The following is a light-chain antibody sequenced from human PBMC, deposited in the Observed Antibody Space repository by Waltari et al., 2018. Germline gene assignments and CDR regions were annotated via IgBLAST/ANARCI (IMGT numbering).Light chain of an antibody. J-gene: IGKJ1*01. CDR2: KAS. Sequence: DIQMTQSPSTLSASVGDRVTITCRASESISNWLAWYQQKPWKAPKVLIHKASSLESGVPSRFSGSGSATEFTLTISNLQSDDFATYYCQQYDSFWTFGQGTKVEIK. CDR1: ESISNW. V-gene: IGKV1-5*03. CDR3: QQYDSFWT.